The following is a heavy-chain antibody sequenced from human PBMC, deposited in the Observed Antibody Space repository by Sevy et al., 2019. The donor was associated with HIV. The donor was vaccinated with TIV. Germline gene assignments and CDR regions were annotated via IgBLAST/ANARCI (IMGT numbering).Heavy chain of an antibody. CDR2: IYSGGST. Sequence: GGSLRLSCAASGFTVSSNYMSWVRHAPGKGLEWVSVIYSGGSTYYADSVKGRFTISRDNSKNTLYLQMNSLRAEDTAVYYCARGGLTVALDYWGQGTLVTVSS. J-gene: IGHJ4*02. V-gene: IGHV3-53*01. D-gene: IGHD6-19*01. CDR3: ARGGLTVALDY. CDR1: GFTVSSNY.